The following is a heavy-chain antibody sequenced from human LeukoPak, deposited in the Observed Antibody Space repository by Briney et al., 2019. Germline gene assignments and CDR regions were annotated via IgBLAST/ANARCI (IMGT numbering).Heavy chain of an antibody. V-gene: IGHV4-59*08. D-gene: IGHD2/OR15-2a*01. CDR2: IYYSGTT. Sequence: PSETLSLTCTVSGGSMKSDYWSWVRQPPGEGLKWIGKIYYSGTTNYNPTVQSRVTISVDTSKNQFSLKLSSVTDADTAAYYCARKYWDAFDIWGQGTKVTVSS. J-gene: IGHJ3*02. CDR3: ARKYWDAFDI. CDR1: GGSMKSDY.